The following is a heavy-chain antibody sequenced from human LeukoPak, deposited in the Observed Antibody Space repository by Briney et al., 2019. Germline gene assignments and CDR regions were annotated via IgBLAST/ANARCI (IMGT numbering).Heavy chain of an antibody. D-gene: IGHD5-18*01. J-gene: IGHJ4*02. CDR2: ISSSSSYI. CDR1: EFTFSSYS. CDR3: ARGWTRGYSFGY. Sequence: GGSLRLSCAASEFTFSSYSMNWVRQAPGKGLEWVSSISSSSSYIYYADSVKGRFTISRDNAKNSLYLQMNSLRAEDTAVYYCARGWTRGYSFGYWGQGTLVTVSS. V-gene: IGHV3-21*01.